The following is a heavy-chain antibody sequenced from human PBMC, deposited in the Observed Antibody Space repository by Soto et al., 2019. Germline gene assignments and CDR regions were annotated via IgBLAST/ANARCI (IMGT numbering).Heavy chain of an antibody. CDR2: TRNKANSYTT. CDR3: ARELGTYYYFDY. CDR1: GFTFSDHY. D-gene: IGHD7-27*01. Sequence: GGSLRLSCAASGFTFSDHYMDWVRQAPGKGLEWVGRTRNKANSYTTEYAASVKGRFTISRDDSKNSLYLQMNSLKTEDTAVYYCARELGTYYYFDYWGQGTLVTVSS. V-gene: IGHV3-72*01. J-gene: IGHJ4*02.